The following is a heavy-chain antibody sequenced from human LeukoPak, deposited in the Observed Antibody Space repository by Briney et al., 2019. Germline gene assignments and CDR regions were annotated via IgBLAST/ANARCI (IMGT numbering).Heavy chain of an antibody. CDR1: GYNFTTYF. J-gene: IGHJ5*01. V-gene: IGHV1-18*04. CDR3: AREGVSRKFDS. CDR2: ISPYNGHT. D-gene: IGHD5/OR15-5a*01. Sequence: GASVKVSCKTSGYNFTTYFITWVRQAPGQGLEWMGWISPYNGHTKYAHNLQGRVTMTTDTSTTTAFMELRSPMSDDTAVYYCAREGVSRKFDSWGQGTLVTVSS.